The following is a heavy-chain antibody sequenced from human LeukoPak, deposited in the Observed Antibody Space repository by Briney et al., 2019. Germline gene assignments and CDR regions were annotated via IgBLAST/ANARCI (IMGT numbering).Heavy chain of an antibody. CDR1: GGSISSYY. D-gene: IGHD3-10*01. Sequence: SETLSLTCTVSGGSISSYYWSWIRQPPGKGLEWIGYIYYSGSTNYNPSLKSRVTISVDTSKNQFSLKLSSVTAADTAVYYCARSRSGVLPPYYYYMDVWGKGTTVTVSS. CDR2: IYYSGST. J-gene: IGHJ6*03. CDR3: ARSRSGVLPPYYYYMDV. V-gene: IGHV4-59*01.